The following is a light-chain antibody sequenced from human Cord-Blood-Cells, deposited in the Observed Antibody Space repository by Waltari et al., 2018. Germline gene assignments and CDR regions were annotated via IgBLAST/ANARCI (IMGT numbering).Light chain of an antibody. CDR2: DAS. V-gene: IGKV3-11*01. J-gene: IGKJ5*01. Sequence: EIVLTQSPATLSLSPGERATLSCSASQSVSSYLAWYQQKPGQAPRLLIYDASNRATGIPARFSGSGSGTDFTLTISSLEPEEFAVYYCQQRRNWPLFGQGTRLEIK. CDR3: QQRRNWPL. CDR1: QSVSSY.